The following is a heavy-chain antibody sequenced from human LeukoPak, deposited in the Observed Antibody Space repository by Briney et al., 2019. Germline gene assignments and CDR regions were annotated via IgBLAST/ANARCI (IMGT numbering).Heavy chain of an antibody. V-gene: IGHV3-11*01. CDR3: AKSGSVSASYYDC. CDR2: ISSSGSTI. D-gene: IGHD3-10*01. J-gene: IGHJ4*02. CDR1: GFTFSDYY. Sequence: PGGSLRLSCAASGFTFSDYYMTWIRQAPGKGLEWVSCISSSGSTIFYADSVKGRFTISRDNAKSSLFLQMNSLRAEDTAVYYCAKSGSVSASYYDCWGQGALVTVSS.